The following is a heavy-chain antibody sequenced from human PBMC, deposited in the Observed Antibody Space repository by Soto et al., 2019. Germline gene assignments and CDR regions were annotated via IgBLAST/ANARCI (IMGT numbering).Heavy chain of an antibody. CDR3: ARDQGSSSIVYYYYYGMDV. V-gene: IGHV3-7*03. CDR2: IPQDGVDG. CDR1: GFTFSMYS. D-gene: IGHD6-13*01. Sequence: GGSLRLSCEVSGFTFSMYSMSWVRQTPGKGLEWVAKIPQDGVDGHYADSVKGRFTISRDNAKNSLYLQMNSLRAEDTAVYYCARDQGSSSIVYYYYYGMDVWGQGTTVTVSS. J-gene: IGHJ6*02.